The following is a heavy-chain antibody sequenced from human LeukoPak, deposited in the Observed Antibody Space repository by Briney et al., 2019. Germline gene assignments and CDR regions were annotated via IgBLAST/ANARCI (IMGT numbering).Heavy chain of an antibody. CDR1: GGSISSGGYS. V-gene: IGHV4-30-2*01. CDR3: ARARGYGFIFDY. D-gene: IGHD4-17*01. J-gene: IGHJ4*02. Sequence: SETLSLTCAVSGGSISSGGYSWRWIRQPPGKGLEWIGYIYHSGSTYYNPSLKSRVTISVDRSKNQFSLKLSSVTAADTAVYYCARARGYGFIFDYWGQGTLVTVSS. CDR2: IYHSGST.